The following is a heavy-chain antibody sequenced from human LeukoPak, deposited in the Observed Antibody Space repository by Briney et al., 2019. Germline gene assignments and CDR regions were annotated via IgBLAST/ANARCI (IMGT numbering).Heavy chain of an antibody. CDR1: GYSISSGYY. V-gene: IGHV4-38-2*02. J-gene: IGHJ5*02. D-gene: IGHD3-3*01. Sequence: SETLSLTCTVSGYSISSGYYWGWIRPPPGKGLEWIGSIYHSGSTYYNPSLKSRVTISVDTSKNQFSLKLSSVTASDTAVYYCARESNDFWSGYYLGWFDPWGQGTLVTVSS. CDR3: ARESNDFWSGYYLGWFDP. CDR2: IYHSGST.